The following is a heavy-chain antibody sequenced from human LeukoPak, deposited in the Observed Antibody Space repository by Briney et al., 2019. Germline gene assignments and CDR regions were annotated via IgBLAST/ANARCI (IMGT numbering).Heavy chain of an antibody. Sequence: PGGSLRLSCAASGFTFSSYAMHWVRQAPGKGLEYVSAISSNGGSTYYANFVKGRFTISSDNSKNTLYLQMGSLRAEDMAVYYCARDHAFHLQGYYYYYMDVWGKGTTVTVSS. V-gene: IGHV3-64*01. J-gene: IGHJ6*03. CDR2: ISSNGGST. CDR3: ARDHAFHLQGYYYYYMDV. CDR1: GFTFSSYA.